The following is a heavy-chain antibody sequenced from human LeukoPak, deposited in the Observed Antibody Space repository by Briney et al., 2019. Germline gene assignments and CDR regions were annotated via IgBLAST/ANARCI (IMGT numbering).Heavy chain of an antibody. CDR1: VDSISSGYY. Sequence: SETLSLTCADSVDSISSGYYWGWIRQPPGKGLEWIGSIYHSGSTYYNPSLKSRVTISVDTSKNQFSLKLSSVTAADTAVYYCARVSRTTKSFSYQLLYYFDYWGQGTLVTVSS. V-gene: IGHV4-38-2*01. CDR3: ARVSRTTKSFSYQLLYYFDY. J-gene: IGHJ4*02. CDR2: IYHSGST. D-gene: IGHD2-2*01.